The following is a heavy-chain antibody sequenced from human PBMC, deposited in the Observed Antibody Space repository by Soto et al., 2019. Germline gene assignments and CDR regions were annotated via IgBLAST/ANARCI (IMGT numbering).Heavy chain of an antibody. CDR1: GYTFTSYY. Sequence: ASVKVSCKASGYTFTSYYMHWVRQAPGQGLEWMGIINPSGGSTSYAQKFQGRVTMTSDTSTSTVYMELSSLRSEDTAVYYCAREGYYYDSSALDWFDPWGQGTLVTVSS. CDR3: AREGYYYDSSALDWFDP. V-gene: IGHV1-46*01. D-gene: IGHD3-22*01. J-gene: IGHJ5*02. CDR2: INPSGGST.